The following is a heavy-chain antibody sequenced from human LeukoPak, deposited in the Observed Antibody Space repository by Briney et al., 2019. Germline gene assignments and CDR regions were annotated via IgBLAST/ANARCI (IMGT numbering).Heavy chain of an antibody. CDR2: IYYSGST. V-gene: IGHV4-61*01. J-gene: IGHJ3*02. CDR3: ARLKFIKGHLYYYDSSGSDAFDI. D-gene: IGHD3-22*01. CDR1: GGSVSSGTYY. Sequence: SETLSLTCTVSGGSVSSGTYYWSWIRQPPGKGLEWIGFIYYSGSTNYNPSLKSRVTISVDTSKNQFSLKLSSVTAADTAVYYCARLKFIKGHLYYYDSSGSDAFDIWGQGTMVTVSS.